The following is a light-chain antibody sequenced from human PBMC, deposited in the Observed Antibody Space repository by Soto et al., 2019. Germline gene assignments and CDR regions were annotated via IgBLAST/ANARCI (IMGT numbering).Light chain of an antibody. Sequence: DIQMTQSPSTLSVSVGDRVTITCRASQSIGGFLNWYQQKLGKAPKLLIYAASSLQSGVPSRFSGSGSGTDFTFTISSLQSEDFAVYYCQQYNNWPRTFGQGTKVDIK. CDR1: QSIGGF. CDR2: AAS. V-gene: IGKV1-39*01. CDR3: QQYNNWPRT. J-gene: IGKJ1*01.